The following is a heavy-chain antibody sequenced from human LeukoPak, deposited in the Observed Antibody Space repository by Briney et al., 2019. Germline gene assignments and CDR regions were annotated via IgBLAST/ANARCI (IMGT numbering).Heavy chain of an antibody. Sequence: SETLSLTCTVSGGSISSSSYYWGWIRQPPGKGLEWIGGIYYSGSTYYNPSLKSRVTISVDTSKNQFSLKLSSVTAADTAVYYCARQGYWDTNIDYWGQGTLVTVSS. CDR1: GGSISSSSYY. D-gene: IGHD2-8*02. J-gene: IGHJ4*02. CDR3: ARQGYWDTNIDY. V-gene: IGHV4-39*01. CDR2: IYYSGST.